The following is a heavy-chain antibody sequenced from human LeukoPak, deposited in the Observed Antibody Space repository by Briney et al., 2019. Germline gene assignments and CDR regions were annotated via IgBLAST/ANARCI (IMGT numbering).Heavy chain of an antibody. CDR3: ARVGTIAARGIWFDP. D-gene: IGHD6-6*01. CDR1: GGSISSYY. CDR2: IYYSGST. V-gene: IGHV4-59*01. Sequence: PSETLSLTCTVSGGSISSYYWSWIRQPPGKGLEWIGYIYYSGSTNYNPSLKSRVTISVDMSKNQFSLKLSSVTAADTAVYYCARVGTIAARGIWFDPWGQGTLVTVSS. J-gene: IGHJ5*02.